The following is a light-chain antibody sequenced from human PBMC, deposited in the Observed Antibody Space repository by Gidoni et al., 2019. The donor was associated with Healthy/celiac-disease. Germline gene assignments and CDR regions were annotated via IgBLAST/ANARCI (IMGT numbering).Light chain of an antibody. CDR2: EVS. CDR3: SSHTSSSTLV. CDR1: SSDVGGYNY. V-gene: IGLV2-14*01. Sequence: QSALTQPASVSGSPGQSITLSCTGTSSDVGGYNYVSWYQQHPGKAPKLMIYEVSNRPSGVSNRFSGSKSGNTSSLTISGLQAEDEADYYCSSHTSSSTLVFGGGTKLTVL. J-gene: IGLJ3*02.